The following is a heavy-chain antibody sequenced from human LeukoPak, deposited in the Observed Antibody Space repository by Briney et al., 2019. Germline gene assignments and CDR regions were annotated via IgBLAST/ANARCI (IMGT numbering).Heavy chain of an antibody. CDR1: GYTFTSYA. Sequence: EATVKLSCTASGYTFTSYAISWVRHAPGQGLEWMGCISTYNSDTSYAKKFQGRVSMTTVTSTSTVYMELRSLRSDDTAVYYCARGGGDFGSGNYPYYYNGMDVWGQGTTVTVSS. CDR2: ISTYNSDT. V-gene: IGHV1-18*01. J-gene: IGHJ6*02. D-gene: IGHD3-3*01. CDR3: ARGGGDFGSGNYPYYYNGMDV.